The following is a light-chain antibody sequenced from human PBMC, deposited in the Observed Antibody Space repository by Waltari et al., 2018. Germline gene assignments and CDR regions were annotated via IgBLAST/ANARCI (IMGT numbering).Light chain of an antibody. V-gene: IGLV7-46*01. CDR2: YTS. Sequence: QAVVTQEPSLTVSPGGTVTLTCGSSTGAVTSGHYPYWFQQKPGQAPRTLIYYTSNKHSWTPARFSGSLRGGKAALTLSGAQPEDEAEYYCLLSYSGARVFGGGTKLTVL. CDR1: TGAVTSGHY. J-gene: IGLJ3*02. CDR3: LLSYSGARV.